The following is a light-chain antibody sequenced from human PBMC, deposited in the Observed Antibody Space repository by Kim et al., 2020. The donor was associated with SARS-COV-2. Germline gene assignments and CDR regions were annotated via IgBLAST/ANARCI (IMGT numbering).Light chain of an antibody. V-gene: IGLV2-8*01. CDR1: SNDVGGYKY. Sequence: QSVLTQPPSASGSPGQSVTISCTGTSNDVGGYKYVSWYQQHPGKAPKLVIYEVSKRPSGVPDRFSGSKSGNTASLTVSGLQAEDEADYYCSSYAGNNNYVFGTGTKVTVL. CDR2: EVS. CDR3: SSYAGNNNYV. J-gene: IGLJ1*01.